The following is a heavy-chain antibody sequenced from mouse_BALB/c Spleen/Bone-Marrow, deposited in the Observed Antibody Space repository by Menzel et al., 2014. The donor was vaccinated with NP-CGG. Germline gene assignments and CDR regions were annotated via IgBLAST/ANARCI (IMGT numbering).Heavy chain of an antibody. V-gene: IGHV5-12-1*01. J-gene: IGHJ2*01. Sequence: VESGGGLVKPGGSLKLSCAASGFAFSSYDMSWVRQTPEKRLEWVAYISSGGGSTYYPDTVKGRFTISRDNAKNTLYLQMSSLKSEDTAMYYCARKVRYFDYWGQGTTLTVSS. CDR1: GFAFSSYD. CDR2: ISSGGGST. CDR3: ARKVRYFDY. D-gene: IGHD2-14*01.